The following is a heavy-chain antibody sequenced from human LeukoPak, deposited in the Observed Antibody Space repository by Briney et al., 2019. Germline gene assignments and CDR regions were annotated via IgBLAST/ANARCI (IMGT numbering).Heavy chain of an antibody. Sequence: SETLSLTCAVSGYSISSGYYWGWIRQPPGKGLEWIGSIYHSGSTYYNPSLKSRVTISVDTSKNQFSLKLSSVTAADTAVYYCARDWELYAFDIWGQGTMVTVSS. V-gene: IGHV4-38-2*02. CDR3: ARDWELYAFDI. J-gene: IGHJ3*02. CDR1: GYSISSGYY. D-gene: IGHD3-10*01. CDR2: IYHSGST.